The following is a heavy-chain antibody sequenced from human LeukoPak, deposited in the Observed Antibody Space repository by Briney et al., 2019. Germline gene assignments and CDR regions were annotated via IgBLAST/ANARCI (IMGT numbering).Heavy chain of an antibody. J-gene: IGHJ5*02. D-gene: IGHD3-16*02. V-gene: IGHV4-59*01. Sequence: NTSETLSLTCTVSGDSISTYYWSWLRQPPGKGLEWIGCVYNSGSAEYNPSPKSRATISVDTSKNQFSLRLTSATAADTAVYYCARDRSRLGEFSPWGPETPGSVSS. CDR2: VYNSGSA. CDR1: GDSISTYY. CDR3: ARDRSRLGEFSP.